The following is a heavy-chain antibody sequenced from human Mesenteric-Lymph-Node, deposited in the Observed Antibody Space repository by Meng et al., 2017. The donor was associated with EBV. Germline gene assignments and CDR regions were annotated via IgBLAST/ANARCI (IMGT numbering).Heavy chain of an antibody. CDR1: GEAFSDYY. J-gene: IGHJ4*02. D-gene: IGHD3-10*01. CDR2: VHRSGST. CDR3: VRALYSNSYYGSLSY. V-gene: IGHV4-34*02. Sequence: QVQLQQGGAGLLKPSETLSLTCAVYGEAFSDYYWTWIRQTPGKGLEWIGEVHRSGSTNYHPSLKSRVIISIDTSKNQFSLKLTSVSAADTAVYYCVRALYSNSYYGSLSYWGLGTLVTVSS.